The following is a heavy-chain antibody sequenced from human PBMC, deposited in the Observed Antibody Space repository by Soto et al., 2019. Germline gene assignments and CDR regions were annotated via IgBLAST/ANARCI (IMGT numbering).Heavy chain of an antibody. CDR1: GGSFSGYY. CDR3: ARGVVGLTKAHFDS. D-gene: IGHD1-26*01. V-gene: IGHV4-34*01. J-gene: IGHJ4*02. CDR2: INHSGSS. Sequence: PSETLSLTCAFFGGSFSGYYWSWIRQPPGKGLEWIGEINHSGSSNYNPPLKSRVTISVDTSKNQFSLKLSSVTAADTAVYYCARGVVGLTKAHFDSWGQGTLVTVSS.